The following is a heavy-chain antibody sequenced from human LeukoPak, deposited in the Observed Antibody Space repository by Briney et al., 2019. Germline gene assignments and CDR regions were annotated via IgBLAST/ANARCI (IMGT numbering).Heavy chain of an antibody. Sequence: GGSLRLSCAASGFTFSSYSMNWVRRAPGKGLEWVSSISSSSSFIYYADSVKGRFTISRDNAKNSLYLQMNSLRAEDTAVYYCARDHVGYCSSTSCYGVDYWGQGTLVTVS. V-gene: IGHV3-21*01. J-gene: IGHJ4*02. CDR1: GFTFSSYS. CDR3: ARDHVGYCSSTSCYGVDY. D-gene: IGHD2-2*01. CDR2: ISSSSSFI.